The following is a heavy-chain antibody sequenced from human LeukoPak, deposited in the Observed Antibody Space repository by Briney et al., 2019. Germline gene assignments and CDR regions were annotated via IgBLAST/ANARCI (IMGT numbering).Heavy chain of an antibody. CDR1: GFTFSSYG. D-gene: IGHD2-15*01. Sequence: PGGSLRLSCAASGFTFSSYGMHWVRQAPGKGLEWVAVISYDGSNKYYADSVKGRFTISRDNSKNTLYLQMNSLRAEDTAVYYCAKDLEGRYCSGGSCHSQYYYGMDVWGQGTTVTVSS. CDR3: AKDLEGRYCSGGSCHSQYYYGMDV. J-gene: IGHJ6*02. V-gene: IGHV3-30*18. CDR2: ISYDGSNK.